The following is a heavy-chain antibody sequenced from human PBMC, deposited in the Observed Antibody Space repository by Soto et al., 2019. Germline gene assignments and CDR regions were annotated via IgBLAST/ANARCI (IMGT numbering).Heavy chain of an antibody. V-gene: IGHV1-8*01. J-gene: IGHJ4*02. D-gene: IGHD4-17*01. CDR1: GYTFSCCD. Sequence: QVQLVQSGAEVKKPGASVKVSCKASGYTFSCCDINWVRQAPGQGLEWLGWVNTNSGNTGSAQRFXXRXTXXRDTSIRTAYMELNSLRSDDTAVYYCARVHGDVTHWGQGTLVTVSS. CDR2: VNTNSGNT. CDR3: ARVHGDVTH.